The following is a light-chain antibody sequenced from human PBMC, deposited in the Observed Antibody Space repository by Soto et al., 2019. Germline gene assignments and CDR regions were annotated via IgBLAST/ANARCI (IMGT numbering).Light chain of an antibody. Sequence: VMTQSTATLPVSPGGRVTLSCRASQSVGNNLAWYQQRPGQPPRLLIYGASTRDTGVPTRFSGSGSGTEFTLTITSLQSEDFAVYYCQQYNNWPLWTFGQGTKVDI. J-gene: IGKJ1*01. V-gene: IGKV3D-15*01. CDR3: QQYNNWPLWT. CDR2: GAS. CDR1: QSVGNN.